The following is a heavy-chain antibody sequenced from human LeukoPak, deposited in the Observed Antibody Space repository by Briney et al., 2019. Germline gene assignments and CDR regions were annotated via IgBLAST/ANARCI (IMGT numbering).Heavy chain of an antibody. J-gene: IGHJ4*02. Sequence: SGTLSLTCTVSGGSISSYYWSWIRQPPGKGLEWIGYIYYSGSTNYNPSLKSRVTISVDTSKNQFSLKLSSVTAADTAVYYCARDSVGSKGIAARQLDYWGQGTLVTVSS. CDR1: GGSISSYY. D-gene: IGHD6-6*01. V-gene: IGHV4-59*12. CDR3: ARDSVGSKGIAARQLDY. CDR2: IYYSGST.